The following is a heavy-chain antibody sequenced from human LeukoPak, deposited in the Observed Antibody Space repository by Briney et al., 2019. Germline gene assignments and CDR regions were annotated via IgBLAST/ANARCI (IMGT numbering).Heavy chain of an antibody. CDR1: GFTFSSHT. J-gene: IGHJ4*02. CDR2: TSSTGDTI. D-gene: IGHD5-18*01. V-gene: IGHV3-48*02. Sequence: GGSLRLSCAASGFTFSSHTMNWVRQAPGKGLEWVSYTSSTGDTIYYADSVKGRFTISRDNARESVYLQMNSLRDEDTAVYYCARAVGYSYGYIYPNFDYWGQGTLVTVSS. CDR3: ARAVGYSYGYIYPNFDY.